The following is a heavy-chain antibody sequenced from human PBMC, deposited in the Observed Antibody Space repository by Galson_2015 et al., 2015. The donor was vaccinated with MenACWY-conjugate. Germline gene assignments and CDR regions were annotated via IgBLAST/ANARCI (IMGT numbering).Heavy chain of an antibody. CDR2: ISGSGGST. Sequence: SLRLSCAASGFTFSSYAMSWVRQAPGKGLEWVSAISGSGGSTYYADSVKGRFTISRDNSKNTLYLQMNSLRAEDTAVYYCSKLSDYYDSSGLDYWGQGTQVTVSS. V-gene: IGHV3-23*01. J-gene: IGHJ4*02. D-gene: IGHD3-22*01. CDR3: SKLSDYYDSSGLDY. CDR1: GFTFSSYA.